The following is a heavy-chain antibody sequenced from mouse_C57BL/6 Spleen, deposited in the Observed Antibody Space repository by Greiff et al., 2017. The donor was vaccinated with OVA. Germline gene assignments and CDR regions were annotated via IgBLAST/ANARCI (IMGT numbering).Heavy chain of an antibody. V-gene: IGHV7-1*01. CDR1: GFTFSDFY. Sequence: DVKLVESGGGLVQSGRSLRLSCATSGFTFSDFYMEWVRQAPGKGLEWIAASRNKANDYTTEYSASVKGRFIVSRDTSQSILYLQMNALRAEDTAIYYCARAYGYDEGYFDYWGQGTTLTVSS. CDR2: SRNKANDYTT. CDR3: ARAYGYDEGYFDY. D-gene: IGHD2-2*01. J-gene: IGHJ2*01.